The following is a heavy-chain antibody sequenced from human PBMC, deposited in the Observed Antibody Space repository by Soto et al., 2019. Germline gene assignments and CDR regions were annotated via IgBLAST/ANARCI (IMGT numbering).Heavy chain of an antibody. Sequence: GASVKVSRKASGYTFTSYYMHWVRQAPGQGLEWMGIINPSGGSTSYAQKFQGRVTMTRDTSTSTVYMELSSLRSEDTAVYYCAGDPVSSYSNYGWFDPWGQGTLVTVSS. J-gene: IGHJ5*02. CDR1: GYTFTSYY. D-gene: IGHD4-4*01. CDR2: INPSGGST. V-gene: IGHV1-46*01. CDR3: AGDPVSSYSNYGWFDP.